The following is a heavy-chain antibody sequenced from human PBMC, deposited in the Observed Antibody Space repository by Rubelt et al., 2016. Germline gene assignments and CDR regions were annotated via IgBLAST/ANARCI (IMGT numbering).Heavy chain of an antibody. CDR2: IYPGDSDT. J-gene: IGHJ5*02. V-gene: IGHV5-51*01. CDR3: ARGCKQITMVRGRGDNWFDP. D-gene: IGHD3-10*01. Sequence: GWVRQMPGKGLEWMGIIYPGDSDTRYSPSFQGQVTISADKSISTAYLQWSSLKASDTAVYYCARGCKQITMVRGRGDNWFDPWGQGTLVTVSS.